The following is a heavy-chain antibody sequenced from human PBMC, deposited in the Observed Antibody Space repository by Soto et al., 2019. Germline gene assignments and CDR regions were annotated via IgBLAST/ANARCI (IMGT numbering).Heavy chain of an antibody. CDR3: ARPAGADHTFDS. CDR2: IYYRGST. D-gene: IGHD6-6*01. CDR1: GGSITSSSYY. J-gene: IGHJ4*02. V-gene: IGHV4-39*01. Sequence: QLQLQESGPGLVKPSETLSLTCAVSGGSITSSSYYWGWIRQAPGRGLEWIGTIYYRGSTYYNPSRRIRVTIDAVTSKNPLSLNLGSVAAAATAGYSCARPAGADHTFDSWGQGILVTVSS.